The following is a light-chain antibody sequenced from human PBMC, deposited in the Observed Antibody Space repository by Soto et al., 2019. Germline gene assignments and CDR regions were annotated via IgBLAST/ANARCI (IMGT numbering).Light chain of an antibody. J-gene: IGLJ1*01. CDR1: SSDVGAYNY. CDR2: DVS. Sequence: QSALTQPASVSGSPGQSITISCTGTSSDVGAYNYVSWYQQHPGKVPKLMIYDVSDRPSGVSNRFSGSKSGNTASLTISGLQGEDEADYYCSSFTRSNSYVFGTVTKLTVL. V-gene: IGLV2-14*03. CDR3: SSFTRSNSYV.